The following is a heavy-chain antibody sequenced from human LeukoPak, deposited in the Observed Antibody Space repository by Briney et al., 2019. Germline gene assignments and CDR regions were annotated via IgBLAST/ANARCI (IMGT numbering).Heavy chain of an antibody. CDR1: GFTFSSYG. Sequence: PGGSLRPSCATSGFTFSSYGILWVRQAPGKGLEWVAVIWYDGSNKYYADSVKGRFTISRDQPKNTAYLQMNNVRVEDTAVYYCARLGSGWSIDYWGQGTLVTVSS. J-gene: IGHJ4*02. CDR3: ARLGSGWSIDY. V-gene: IGHV3-33*01. D-gene: IGHD6-19*01. CDR2: IWYDGSNK.